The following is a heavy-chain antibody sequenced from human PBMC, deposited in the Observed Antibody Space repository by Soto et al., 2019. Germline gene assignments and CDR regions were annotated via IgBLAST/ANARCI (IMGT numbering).Heavy chain of an antibody. Sequence: EVQLVESGGGLVKPGGSLRLSCAVSGFTFSTCTMNWVRQAPGKGLEWVSSIGSGGSPYYADSVKGRFTISRDNAKNLLYLQMNSLRAEDTAVYYCAREVKPGVRREYDYWGQGTLVTVSS. CDR1: GFTFSTCT. V-gene: IGHV3-21*06. CDR2: IGSGGSP. J-gene: IGHJ4*02. D-gene: IGHD3-10*01. CDR3: AREVKPGVRREYDY.